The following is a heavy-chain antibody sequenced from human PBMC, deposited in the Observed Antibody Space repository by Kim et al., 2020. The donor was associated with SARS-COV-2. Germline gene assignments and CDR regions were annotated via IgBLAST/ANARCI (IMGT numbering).Heavy chain of an antibody. D-gene: IGHD3-22*01. CDR3: ARSHYYDDGGSSSFDS. V-gene: IGHV4-39*01. CDR2: IYYGGST. Sequence: SETLSLTCTVSGGSISTRYYWGWIRQPPGKGLEWIGSIYYGGSTYYNPSLKSRVTISVDTSKNQFSLRLSSVTAADSAVYFRARSHYYDDGGSSSFDSWG. CDR1: GGSISTRYY. J-gene: IGHJ4*01.